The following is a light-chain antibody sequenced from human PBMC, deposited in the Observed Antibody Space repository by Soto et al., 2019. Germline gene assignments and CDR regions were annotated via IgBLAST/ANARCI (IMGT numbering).Light chain of an antibody. V-gene: IGLV1-44*01. CDR1: NSNIGGNP. CDR2: SNN. Sequence: QSVLTQPPSASGTPGQRVTFSCSGNNSNIGGNPVNWYQQLPGTAPKLLIYSNNQRPSGVPDRFSGSKSGTSASLAISGLHSEDESDYYCAAWDDSLNGVVFGGGTKLTVL. CDR3: AAWDDSLNGVV. J-gene: IGLJ2*01.